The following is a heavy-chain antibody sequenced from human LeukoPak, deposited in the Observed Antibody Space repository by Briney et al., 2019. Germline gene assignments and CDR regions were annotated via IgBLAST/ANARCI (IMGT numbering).Heavy chain of an antibody. D-gene: IGHD2-15*01. CDR1: GGSSSSYY. CDR2: IHPSGSA. V-gene: IGHV4-4*09. J-gene: IGHJ4*02. CDR3: VRPGQSSWWVYFNY. Sequence: SETLSLTCTVSGGSSSSYYWTWIRQPPGKGLEWIGYIHPSGSANYNPSLKSRVTMSVDTSKNQFSLRLTSVTAADTAVYYCVRPGQSSWWVYFNYWGQGTVVTVSS.